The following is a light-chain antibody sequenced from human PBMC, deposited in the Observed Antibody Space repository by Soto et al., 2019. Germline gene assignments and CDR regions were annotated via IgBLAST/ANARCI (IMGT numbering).Light chain of an antibody. CDR2: DNN. J-gene: IGLJ2*01. Sequence: QSVLTQPPSVSGAPGQRVTISCTGSITNIGAGYDVPWYQQLPGKAPKLLIYDNNNRPSGVPYRCSGSKSGTSASLAITGLQDEDEADYYCQSYDSSLSGSIFGGGTKLTVL. CDR3: QSYDSSLSGSI. V-gene: IGLV1-40*01. CDR1: ITNIGAGYD.